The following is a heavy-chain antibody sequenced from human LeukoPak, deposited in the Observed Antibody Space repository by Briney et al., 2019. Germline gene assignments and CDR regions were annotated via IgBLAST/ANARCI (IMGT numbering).Heavy chain of an antibody. CDR1: GGTFSSYA. V-gene: IGHV1-69*13. D-gene: IGHD1-26*01. CDR3: ARDPPYSGSYSDY. Sequence: ASVKVSCKASGGTFSSYAISWVRQAPGQGLEWMGGIIPIFGTADYAQKFQGRVTITADESTSTAYMELSSLRSEDTAVYYCARDPPYSGSYSDYWGQGTLVTVSS. CDR2: IIPIFGTA. J-gene: IGHJ4*02.